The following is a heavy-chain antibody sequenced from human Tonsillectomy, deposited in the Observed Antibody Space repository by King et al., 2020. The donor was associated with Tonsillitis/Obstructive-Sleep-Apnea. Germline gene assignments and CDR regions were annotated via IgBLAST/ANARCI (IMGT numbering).Heavy chain of an antibody. CDR3: ASECTLTGQGSDYYMDV. D-gene: IGHD3-9*01. J-gene: IGHJ6*03. V-gene: IGHV4-34*01. Sequence: VQLQQWGAGLLKPSETLSLTCAVYGGSFSGYYWSWIRQPPGKGLEWIGEINHSGSTNYNPALKSRFTISLDTSKNQFSLKLSSVTAADTAVYYCASECTLTGQGSDYYMDVWGKGTTVTVSS. CDR1: GGSFSGYY. CDR2: INHSGST.